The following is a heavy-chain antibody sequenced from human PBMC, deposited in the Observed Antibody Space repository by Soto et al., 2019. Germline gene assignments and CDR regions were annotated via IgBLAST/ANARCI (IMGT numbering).Heavy chain of an antibody. J-gene: IGHJ4*02. Sequence: GGSLRLSCAASGFTFSSYGMHWVRQAPGKGLEWVAVISYDGSNKYYADSVKGRFTISRDNSKNTLYLQMNSLRAEDTAVYYCAKSRTRVEVEVDYWDQGTLVTVSS. CDR2: ISYDGSNK. V-gene: IGHV3-30*18. D-gene: IGHD2-21*01. CDR1: GFTFSSYG. CDR3: AKSRTRVEVEVDY.